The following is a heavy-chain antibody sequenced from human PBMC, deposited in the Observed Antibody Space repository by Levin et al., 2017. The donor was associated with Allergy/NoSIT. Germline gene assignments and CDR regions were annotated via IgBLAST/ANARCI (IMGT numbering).Heavy chain of an antibody. CDR2: INHSGST. Sequence: SETLSLTCAVYGGSFSGYYWSWIRQPPGKGLEWIGEINHSGSTNYNPSLKSRVTISVDTSKNQFSLKLSSVTAADTAVYYCARGHESSSTQPSSAGYYYYMDVWGKGTTVTVSS. D-gene: IGHD2-2*01. J-gene: IGHJ6*03. CDR3: ARGHESSSTQPSSAGYYYYMDV. V-gene: IGHV4-34*01. CDR1: GGSFSGYY.